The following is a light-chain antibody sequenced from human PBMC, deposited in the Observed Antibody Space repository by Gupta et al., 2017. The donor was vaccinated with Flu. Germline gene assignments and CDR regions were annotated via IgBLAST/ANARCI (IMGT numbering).Light chain of an antibody. CDR1: SSNIGAGYD. Sequence: QSVLTQPTSGSGAPGQRVTISCTGSSSNIGAGYDVHWYQQLPGTAPKLLIYGKSNRPSGVPDRFSGSTSAASASLAIPGLPAEDEADYYCQSYDSSLSAYYVFGTGTKVTVL. CDR3: QSYDSSLSAYYV. V-gene: IGLV1-40*01. J-gene: IGLJ1*01. CDR2: GKS.